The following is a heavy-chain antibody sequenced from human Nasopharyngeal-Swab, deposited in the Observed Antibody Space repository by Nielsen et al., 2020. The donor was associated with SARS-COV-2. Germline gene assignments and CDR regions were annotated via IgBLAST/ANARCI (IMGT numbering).Heavy chain of an antibody. CDR2: ISAYNGNT. Sequence: ASVKVSCKASGYTFTSYGISWVRQAPGQGLEWMGWISAYNGNTNYAQKLQGRVTMTTDTSTSTAYMELRSLRSDDTAVYYCARDLVDGDYAHYYYGMDVWGKGTTVTVSS. D-gene: IGHD4-17*01. CDR1: GYTFTSYG. CDR3: ARDLVDGDYAHYYYGMDV. J-gene: IGHJ6*04. V-gene: IGHV1-18*01.